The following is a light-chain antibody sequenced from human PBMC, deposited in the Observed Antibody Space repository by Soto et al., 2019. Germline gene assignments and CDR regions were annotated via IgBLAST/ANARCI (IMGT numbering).Light chain of an antibody. CDR3: LHDALFPYS. CDR1: QAIRND. V-gene: IGKV1-6*01. Sequence: AIQMTQSPCSLSASVGDTVTFTCRASQAIRNDLGWFQQRPGKPPKLLIYGISILQTGVPSRFSGSGSGTDFTLTISGLQPEDFATYYCLHDALFPYSFGQGTRLEI. J-gene: IGKJ2*03. CDR2: GIS.